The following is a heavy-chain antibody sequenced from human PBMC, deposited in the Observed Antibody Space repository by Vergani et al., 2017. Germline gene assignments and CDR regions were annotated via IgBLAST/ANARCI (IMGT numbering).Heavy chain of an antibody. CDR1: GFTFSSYG. CDR3: AREITGSFDY. D-gene: IGHD1-20*01. Sequence: QVQLVESGGGVVQPGRSLRLSCAASGFTFSSYGMHWVRQAPGKGLEWVAVIWYDGSNKYYADSVKGRFTITRDNSKNTLYRQMNSRRAEDTAVYYCAREITGSFDYWGQGTLVTVSS. J-gene: IGHJ4*02. V-gene: IGHV3-33*01. CDR2: IWYDGSNK.